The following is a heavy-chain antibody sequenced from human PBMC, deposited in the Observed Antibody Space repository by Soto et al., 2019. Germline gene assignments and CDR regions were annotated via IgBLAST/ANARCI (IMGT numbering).Heavy chain of an antibody. Sequence: GGSLRLSCAASGFPFGGYWMHWVRQPPGKGPEWVSRMTGDGRTTQYADSVKGRFTASRDNAKSTLYLQMNSLRAEDTAVYYCEKAEVDYWGPGTLVTVSS. CDR1: GFPFGGYW. CDR3: EKAEVDY. CDR2: MTGDGRTT. V-gene: IGHV3-74*03. J-gene: IGHJ4*02.